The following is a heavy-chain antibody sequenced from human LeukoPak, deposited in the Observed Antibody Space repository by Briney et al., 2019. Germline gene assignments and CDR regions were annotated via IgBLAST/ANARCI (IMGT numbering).Heavy chain of an antibody. J-gene: IGHJ4*02. CDR2: ISSSSSTI. V-gene: IGHV3-48*01. CDR1: GFTFSSYS. D-gene: IGHD3-16*02. CDR3: ARSSYNYVWGSYLDY. Sequence: GGSLRLSCAASGFTFSSYSVNWVRQAPGKGLEWVSYISSSSSTIYYADSVKGRFTISRDNAKNSLYLQMNSLRAEDTAVYYCARSSYNYVWGSYLDYWGQGTLVTVSS.